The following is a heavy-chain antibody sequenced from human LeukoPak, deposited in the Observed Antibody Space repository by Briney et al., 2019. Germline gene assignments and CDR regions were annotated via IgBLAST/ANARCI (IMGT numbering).Heavy chain of an antibody. V-gene: IGHV4-39*01. CDR3: ARRDATCHVFDI. Sequence: PSETLSLTCTVSGXSISSSSYYWGWLRQPPGKELVSYMSIFYSGRTYYNPSVKRRVIISVDTYNTQFSLKLSSVTAADTGVYYCARRDATCHVFDIWGQGTMVTVSS. CDR2: IFYSGRT. J-gene: IGHJ3*02. CDR1: GXSISSSSYY. D-gene: IGHD1-26*01.